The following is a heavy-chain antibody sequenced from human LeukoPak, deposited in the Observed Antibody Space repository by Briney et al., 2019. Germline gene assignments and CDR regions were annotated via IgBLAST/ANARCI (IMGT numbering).Heavy chain of an antibody. V-gene: IGHV3-21*01. D-gene: IGHD5-24*01. J-gene: IGHJ5*02. CDR3: ARDDGDGYNNWFDP. Sequence: PGGSLRLSCAVSGFTFSSYSMNWVRQAPGKGLEWVSSISSSSSYIYYADSVKGRFTISRDNAKNSLYLQMNSLRAEDTAVYYCARDDGDGYNNWFDPWGQGTLVTVSS. CDR2: ISSSSSYI. CDR1: GFTFSSYS.